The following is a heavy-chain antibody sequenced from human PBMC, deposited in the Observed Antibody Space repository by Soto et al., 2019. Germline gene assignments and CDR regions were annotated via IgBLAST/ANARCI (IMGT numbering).Heavy chain of an antibody. J-gene: IGHJ2*01. D-gene: IGHD3-3*01. CDR1: GGSISSSNW. Sequence: QVQLQESGPGLVKPSGTLSLTCAVSGGSISSSNWWSWVRQSPGKGLEWIGEIYHSGSTNYNPSLQSRVTISVDKSQTQFSLKLSSVTAADTAVYYCARSAYYDSRYFDLWGRGTLVIVSS. V-gene: IGHV4-4*02. CDR2: IYHSGST. CDR3: ARSAYYDSRYFDL.